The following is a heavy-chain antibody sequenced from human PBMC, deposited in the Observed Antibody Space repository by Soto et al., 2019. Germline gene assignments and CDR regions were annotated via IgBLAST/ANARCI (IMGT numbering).Heavy chain of an antibody. J-gene: IGHJ6*04. Sequence: VQLVESGGGLVKPGGSLRLSCAASGFTFSSYSMNWVRQAPGKGLEWVSSISSSSSYIYYADSVKGRFTISRDNAKNSLYLQMNSLRAEDTAVYYCARNLRFLEWFHLDVWGKGTTVTVSS. D-gene: IGHD3-3*01. CDR2: ISSSSSYI. V-gene: IGHV3-21*01. CDR3: ARNLRFLEWFHLDV. CDR1: GFTFSSYS.